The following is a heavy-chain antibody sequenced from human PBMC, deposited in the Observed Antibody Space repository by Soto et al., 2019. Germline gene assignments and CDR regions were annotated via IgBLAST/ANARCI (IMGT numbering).Heavy chain of an antibody. J-gene: IGHJ6*02. V-gene: IGHV3-53*02. Sequence: EVQLVETGGGLIQPGGSLRLSCAASGFTVSSNYMSWVRQAPGKGLEWVSVIYSGGSTYYADSVKGRFTISRDNSKNTLYLQMNSLRAEDTAVYYCARQLPAAISYYHYGMDVWGQGTTVTVSS. D-gene: IGHD2-2*01. CDR3: ARQLPAAISYYHYGMDV. CDR2: IYSGGST. CDR1: GFTVSSNY.